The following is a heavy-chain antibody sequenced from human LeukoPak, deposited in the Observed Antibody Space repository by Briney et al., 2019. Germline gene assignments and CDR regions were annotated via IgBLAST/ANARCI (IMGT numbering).Heavy chain of an antibody. J-gene: IGHJ4*02. CDR1: GFTFNSYV. D-gene: IGHD7-27*01. V-gene: IGHV3-23*01. CDR2: ISGSGGDT. Sequence: GGSLRLSCAASGFTFNSYVMSWVRQAPGKGLEWVSTISGSGGDTYFADCVKGRFTISRDNSKNTLYLQMNSLRAEDTAVYYCARWGQQMSEDYWGQGTLVTVSS. CDR3: ARWGQQMSEDY.